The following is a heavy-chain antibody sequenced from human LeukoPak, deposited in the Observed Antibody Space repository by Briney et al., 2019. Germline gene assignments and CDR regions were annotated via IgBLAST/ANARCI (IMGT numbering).Heavy chain of an antibody. V-gene: IGHV3-23*01. D-gene: IGHD3-16*02. Sequence: GGSLRLSCAASGFTFSTYAMSWVRQAPGKGLEWVSAISASGGSTYYADSVKGRFTISRDNSKNTMYLQMNSLRAEDTAVYYCAKVSGAITFEGVIVLPDLFFDSWGQGTLVTVSS. CDR2: ISASGGST. CDR1: GFTFSTYA. J-gene: IGHJ4*02. CDR3: AKVSGAITFEGVIVLPDLFFDS.